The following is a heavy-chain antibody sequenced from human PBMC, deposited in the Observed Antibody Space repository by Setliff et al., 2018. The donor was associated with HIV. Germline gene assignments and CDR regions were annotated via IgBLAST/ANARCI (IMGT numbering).Heavy chain of an antibody. J-gene: IGHJ4*02. Sequence: ASVKVFCKASGYNFNNYYIQWLRQAPGERPEWIGEINPSGGSTSYAEKFQGRATITRDTSANTVYMELSSLKSEDTGVYYCVSELPGSTWGQGTLVTVSS. CDR2: INPSGGST. CDR3: VSELPGST. D-gene: IGHD3-10*01. V-gene: IGHV1-46*02. CDR1: GYNFNNYY.